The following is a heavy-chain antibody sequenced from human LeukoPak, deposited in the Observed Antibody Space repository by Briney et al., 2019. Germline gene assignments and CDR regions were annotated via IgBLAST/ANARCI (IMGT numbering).Heavy chain of an antibody. CDR2: ISSSGSTI. D-gene: IGHD6-19*01. V-gene: IGHV3-48*03. J-gene: IGHJ4*02. CDR3: ARERAVAGHDY. Sequence: GGSLRLSCAASAFTFSSYEMNWVRQAPGKGLEWVSYISSSGSTIYYADSVKGRFTISRDNAKNSLYLQMNSLRAEDTAVYYCARERAVAGHDYWGQGTLVTVSS. CDR1: AFTFSSYE.